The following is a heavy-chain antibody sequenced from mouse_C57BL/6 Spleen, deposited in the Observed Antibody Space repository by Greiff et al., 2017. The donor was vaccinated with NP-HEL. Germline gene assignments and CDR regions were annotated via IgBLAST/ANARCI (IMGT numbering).Heavy chain of an antibody. CDR2: IDPETGGT. J-gene: IGHJ2*01. V-gene: IGHV1-15*01. Sequence: QVQLQQSGAELVRPGASVTLSCKASGYTFTDYEMHWVKQTPVHGLEWIGAIDPETGGTAYNQKFKGKAILTADKSSSTAYMELRSLTSEDSAVYYCCYYYGSSYDYWGQGTTLTVSS. CDR1: GYTFTDYE. CDR3: CYYYGSSYDY. D-gene: IGHD1-1*01.